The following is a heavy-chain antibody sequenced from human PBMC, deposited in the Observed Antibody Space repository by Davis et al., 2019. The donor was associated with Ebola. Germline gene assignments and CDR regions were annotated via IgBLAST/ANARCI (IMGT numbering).Heavy chain of an antibody. Sequence: GESLKISCAASGFTFSSYWMSWVRQAPGKGLEWVANIKQDGSEKYYVDSVKGRFTISRDNAKNSLYLQMNSLRAEDTAVYYCARDSSGMDVWGQGTTVTVSS. CDR2: IKQDGSEK. J-gene: IGHJ6*02. CDR3: ARDSSGMDV. CDR1: GFTFSSYW. V-gene: IGHV3-7*01.